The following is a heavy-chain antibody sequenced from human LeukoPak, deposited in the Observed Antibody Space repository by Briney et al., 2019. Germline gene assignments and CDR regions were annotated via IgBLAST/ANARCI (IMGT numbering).Heavy chain of an antibody. CDR1: GFSFTNYW. D-gene: IGHD4/OR15-4a*01. CDR3: TREGAGGFDH. J-gene: IGHJ4*02. CDR2: IKQNGAEK. V-gene: IGHV3-7*01. Sequence: GGSLRLSCAASGFSFTNYWMSWVRQAPGKGLEWVANIKQNGAEKSYEDSVKGRLTISRDNSKNSVYLQMSSLGAEDTAVYYCTREGAGGFDHWGQGTLVTVSS.